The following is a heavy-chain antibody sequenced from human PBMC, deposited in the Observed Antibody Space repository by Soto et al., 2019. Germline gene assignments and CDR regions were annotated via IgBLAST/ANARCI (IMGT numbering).Heavy chain of an antibody. J-gene: IGHJ6*02. CDR2: IIPNFGTA. Sequence: QVQLVQSGAEVKKPGSSVKVSCKASGGPFSSYAISWVRQAPGQGLEWMGGIIPNFGTANYAQKIQGRVTLPAHKSTSTAYRELSSLRSEETAVYYCARRRDGYNCQGDYYYGIDVWGQGTTVTVSS. V-gene: IGHV1-69*06. CDR1: GGPFSSYA. D-gene: IGHD5-12*01. CDR3: ARRRDGYNCQGDYYYGIDV.